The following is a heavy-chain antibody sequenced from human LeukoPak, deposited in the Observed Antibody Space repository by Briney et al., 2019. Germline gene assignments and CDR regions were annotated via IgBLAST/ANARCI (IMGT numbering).Heavy chain of an antibody. CDR2: IKQDGSEK. V-gene: IGHV3-7*04. D-gene: IGHD2-15*01. CDR3: ARLVDGAFDI. Sequence: PGGSLRLSCAASGFTFSSYAMHWVRQAPGKGLEWVGNIKQDGSEKYYVDSLKGRFTISRDNAKNSLYLQMNSLRAEDTAMYYCARLVDGAFDIWGQGTLVTVSP. CDR1: GFTFSSYA. J-gene: IGHJ3*02.